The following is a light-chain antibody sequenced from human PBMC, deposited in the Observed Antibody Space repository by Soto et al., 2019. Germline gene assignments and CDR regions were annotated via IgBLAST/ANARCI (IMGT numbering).Light chain of an antibody. Sequence: QSALTQPASVSGTPGQRVTISCSGSSSNIGSNAVNWYQQFPGTAPKLLIYSNNQRPSGVPDRFSGSKSGTSASLAISGLQSEDEADYYCAVWDDSLTGGVFGGGTKLTVL. J-gene: IGLJ3*02. CDR3: AVWDDSLTGGV. V-gene: IGLV1-44*01. CDR2: SNN. CDR1: SSNIGSNA.